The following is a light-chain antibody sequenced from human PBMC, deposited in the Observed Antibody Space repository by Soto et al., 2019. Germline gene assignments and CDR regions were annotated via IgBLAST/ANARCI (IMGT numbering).Light chain of an antibody. Sequence: QSALTQPPSASGSPGQSVTISCTGTSSDIGNYNYVSWYQQHPDRAPKLMNYDVTKRPSGVPDRFSGSKSGNTASLTVSGLQAEDEAEYYCASYAGSNLVVFGGGTKVTVL. V-gene: IGLV2-8*01. J-gene: IGLJ2*01. CDR3: ASYAGSNLVV. CDR2: DVT. CDR1: SSDIGNYNY.